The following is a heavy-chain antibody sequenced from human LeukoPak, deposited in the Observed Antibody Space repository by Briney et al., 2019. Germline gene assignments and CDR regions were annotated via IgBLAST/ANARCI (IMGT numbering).Heavy chain of an antibody. D-gene: IGHD3-10*01. J-gene: IGHJ4*02. CDR3: AKRGVVIRGLLVIGYHQEAYHYDF. V-gene: IGHV3-23*01. Sequence: GGSLRLSCVVSGISLSNYAMTWVRQAPGKGREWVSYISERGGSTTYADSVKGRFTISRDTSSNTLYLQMNNLRAEDTAVYFCAKRGVVIRGLLVIGYHQEAYHYDFWGQGVLVTVSS. CDR1: GISLSNYA. CDR2: ISERGGST.